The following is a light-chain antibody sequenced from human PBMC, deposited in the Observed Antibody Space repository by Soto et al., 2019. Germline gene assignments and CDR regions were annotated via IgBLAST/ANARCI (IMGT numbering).Light chain of an antibody. CDR2: AES. Sequence: DIQMTQSPSSLSSSVGDSVTITCRASQGVSNYLAWYQQKTGKVPKLLIYAESTLQSGVPYRFSGSGSGTDLNLTISRLQPEDVATYYCQKYNSAPRTFGQGTKVDIK. CDR1: QGVSNY. J-gene: IGKJ1*01. CDR3: QKYNSAPRT. V-gene: IGKV1-27*01.